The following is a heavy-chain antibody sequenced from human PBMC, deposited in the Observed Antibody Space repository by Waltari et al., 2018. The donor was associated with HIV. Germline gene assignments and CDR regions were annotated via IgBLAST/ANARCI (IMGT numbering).Heavy chain of an antibody. CDR3: AKELRSGYSYYYYGMDV. V-gene: IGHV3-30*02. D-gene: IGHD2-15*01. CDR2: IRYDGNTK. Sequence: QGQLVESGGGVVQPGGSLRLSCAASGFSFSISGMNWVRQAPGKGLEWVTFIRYDGNTKYYADSVKGRFTISRDNSKNTLYLQMSSLRAEDTAVYYCAKELRSGYSYYYYGMDVWGQGTTVTVSS. J-gene: IGHJ6*02. CDR1: GFSFSISG.